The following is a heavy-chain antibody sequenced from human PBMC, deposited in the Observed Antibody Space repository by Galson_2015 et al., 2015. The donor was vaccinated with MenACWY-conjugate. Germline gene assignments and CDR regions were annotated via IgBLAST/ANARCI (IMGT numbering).Heavy chain of an antibody. Sequence: SLRLSCAASGFTFTNYAMNWVRQAPGKGLEWVSSIGGSGTTYYADSVKGRFTISRDNSKNMVYLQMNSLRAEDTAIYYCAKANSGGICTSGWACWFDPWGQGSLALASS. CDR3: AKANSGGICTSGWACWFDP. D-gene: IGHD2-15*01. CDR1: GFTFTNYA. J-gene: IGHJ5*02. V-gene: IGHV3-23*01. CDR2: IGGSGTT.